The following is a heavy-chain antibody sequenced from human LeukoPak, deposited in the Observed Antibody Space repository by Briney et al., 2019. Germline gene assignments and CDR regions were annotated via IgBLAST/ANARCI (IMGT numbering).Heavy chain of an antibody. J-gene: IGHJ5*02. Sequence: SQTLSLTCTVSGVSISSGSYYWRWLRQPAGKGLEWIGRFYTSGTTIYNPSLMSRTTISVDTSKNQFSLKLTSVTAADTALYYCARDYYPAANYFDPWGQGPLVTVSS. D-gene: IGHD4/OR15-4a*01. CDR1: GVSISSGSYY. CDR2: FYTSGTT. V-gene: IGHV4-61*02. CDR3: ARDYYPAANYFDP.